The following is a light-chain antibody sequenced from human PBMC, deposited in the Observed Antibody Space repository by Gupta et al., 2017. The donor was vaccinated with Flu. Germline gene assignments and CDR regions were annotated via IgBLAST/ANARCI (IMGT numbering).Light chain of an antibody. Sequence: QSALTQPASVSGSPGQSITISCTGTSSDIGSYNYVSWYQQHPGTAPKLLSYGVTNRPSGVSNRCAASKSGATAFLNISGLQAEDDAYEYCSSCTSSTTGVFGGGTKLTVL. J-gene: IGLJ2*01. CDR3: SSCTSSTTGV. CDR1: SSDIGSYNY. V-gene: IGLV2-14*01. CDR2: GVT.